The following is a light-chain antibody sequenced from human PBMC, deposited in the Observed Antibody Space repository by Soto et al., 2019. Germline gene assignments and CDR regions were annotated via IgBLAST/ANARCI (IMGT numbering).Light chain of an antibody. CDR1: KLGNKY. V-gene: IGLV3-1*01. CDR2: QDS. J-gene: IGLJ2*01. CDR3: QAWDSSTVV. Sequence: SYELTQPPSVSVSPGQTASITCSGHKLGNKYACWYQQKPGQSPVLVIYQDSKRPSAIPERFSGSNSGNTATLTISGTQAMDEADYYCQAWDSSTVVFGGGTKLTVL.